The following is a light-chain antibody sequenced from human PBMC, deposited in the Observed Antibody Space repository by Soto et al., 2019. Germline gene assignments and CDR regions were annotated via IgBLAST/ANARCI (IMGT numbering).Light chain of an antibody. Sequence: EIVLTQSPGSLSLSPGERATLSCRASQSVSISSLAWYQQKPGQAPRLLIYGASSRAAGIPDRFSGSGSGTDFTLTISRLEPEDFAVYYCQQYGSSLPITFGQGTRLEIK. J-gene: IGKJ5*01. V-gene: IGKV3-20*01. CDR1: QSVSISS. CDR2: GAS. CDR3: QQYGSSLPIT.